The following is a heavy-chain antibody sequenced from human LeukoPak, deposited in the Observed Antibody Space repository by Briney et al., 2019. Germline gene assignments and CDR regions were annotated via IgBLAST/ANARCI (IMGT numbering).Heavy chain of an antibody. J-gene: IGHJ4*02. CDR1: GFTLSNYW. CDR2: IKQDGSET. CDR3: ARDFAAAVG. D-gene: IGHD6-13*01. Sequence: GGPLRLSCAASGFTLSNYWMSWVRQAPGKGLEWVANIKQDGSETYYVDSVRGRFIVSRDNAKNSVFLQMNSLRVEDTAIYYCARDFAAAVGWGQGTLVTVSS. V-gene: IGHV3-7*01.